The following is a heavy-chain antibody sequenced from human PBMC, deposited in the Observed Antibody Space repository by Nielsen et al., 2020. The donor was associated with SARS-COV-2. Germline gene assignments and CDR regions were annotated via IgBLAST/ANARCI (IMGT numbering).Heavy chain of an antibody. CDR3: KSEGN. J-gene: IGHJ4*02. CDR2: IRPDGTGA. Sequence: GVLKISCAASGFTFADSWMAWVRQAPGKGLEWLSNIRPDGTGANYVDSVKGRFTISRDNAKNLLYLQMGSLRADDTAVYFCKSEGNWGQGTLVTVSS. CDR1: GFTFADSW. V-gene: IGHV3-7*03.